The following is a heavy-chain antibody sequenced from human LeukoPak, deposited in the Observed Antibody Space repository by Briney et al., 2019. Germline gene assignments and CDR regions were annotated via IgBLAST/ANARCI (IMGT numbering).Heavy chain of an antibody. CDR2: INPNSGGT. J-gene: IGHJ1*01. CDR3: ARELTTVTTFEYFQH. V-gene: IGHV1-2*02. Sequence: ASVKVSCKASGYTFTGYYMHWVRQAPGQGLEWMGWINPNSGGTNYAQKFQGRVTMTRDTSISTAYMELSRLRPDDTAVYYCARELTTVTTFEYFQHWGQGTLVTVSS. CDR1: GYTFTGYY. D-gene: IGHD4-17*01.